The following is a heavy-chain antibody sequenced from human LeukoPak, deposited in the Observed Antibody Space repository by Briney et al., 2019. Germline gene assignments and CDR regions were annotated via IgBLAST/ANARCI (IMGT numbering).Heavy chain of an antibody. V-gene: IGHV1-8*03. J-gene: IGHJ5*02. D-gene: IGHD2-21*02. CDR3: ARQRGTIVVVTATSGFDP. CDR1: GYTFTSYD. CDR2: MNPNSGNT. Sequence: GASVKVSCKASGYTFTSYDINWVRQATGQGPEWMGWMNPNSGNTGYAQKFQGRVTITRNTSINTAYMELSNLRSEDTAVYYCARQRGTIVVVTATSGFDPWGQGTLVTVSS.